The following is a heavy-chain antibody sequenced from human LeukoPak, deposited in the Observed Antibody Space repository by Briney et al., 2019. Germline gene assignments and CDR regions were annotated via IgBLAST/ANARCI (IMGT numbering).Heavy chain of an antibody. CDR3: ASLYGSSWPPFDY. D-gene: IGHD6-13*01. CDR1: GGSSMNHY. CDR2: IYNSRSTNGST. V-gene: IGHV4-59*11. Sequence: PSETLSLTCSVSGGSSMNHYWSWIRQPPGKGLEWIGYIYNSRSTNGSTTYSSSLKSRVTISVDKSKNQFSLKLSSVTAADTAVYYCASLYGSSWPPFDYWGQGTLVTVSS. J-gene: IGHJ4*02.